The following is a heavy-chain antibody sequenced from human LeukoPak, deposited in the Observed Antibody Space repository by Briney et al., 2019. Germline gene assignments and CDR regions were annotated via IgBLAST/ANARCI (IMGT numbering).Heavy chain of an antibody. CDR2: ISSSSSYT. Sequence: KPGGSLRHSCAVSGFTFSDYYMIWIRQAPGKGLEWVSYISSSSSYTNYADSVKGRFTISRDNAKNSLYLQINSLRAEDTAVYYCARDISTYGSGSSQFDYWGQGTLVTVSS. V-gene: IGHV3-11*06. J-gene: IGHJ4*02. CDR3: ARDISTYGSGSSQFDY. CDR1: GFTFSDYY. D-gene: IGHD3-10*01.